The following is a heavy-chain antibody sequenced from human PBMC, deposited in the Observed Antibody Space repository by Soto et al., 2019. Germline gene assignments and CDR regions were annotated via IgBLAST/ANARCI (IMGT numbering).Heavy chain of an antibody. CDR3: ASARAVAGLDY. V-gene: IGHV1-8*01. D-gene: IGHD6-19*01. CDR1: GYTFTSYD. CDR2: MNPNSSNT. Sequence: QVQLVQSGAEVKKPGASVKVSCKASGYTFTSYDINWVRQATGQGLEWMGWMNPNSSNTGYAQKFQGRVTITRNTYISTSYTELSSPRSEDTAVYSCASARAVAGLDYWGQGTLVTVSS. J-gene: IGHJ4*02.